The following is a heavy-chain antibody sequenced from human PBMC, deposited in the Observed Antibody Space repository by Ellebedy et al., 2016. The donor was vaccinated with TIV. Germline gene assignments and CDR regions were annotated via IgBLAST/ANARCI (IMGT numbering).Heavy chain of an antibody. CDR3: ARDGSAYCGGDCYREGYYGMDV. V-gene: IGHV1-18*01. CDR1: GYTFTSYG. D-gene: IGHD2-21*02. CDR2: ISAYNGNT. J-gene: IGHJ6*02. Sequence: ASVKVSCKASGYTFTSYGISWVRQAPGQGLEWMGWISAYNGNTNYAQKFQGRVTITADESTSTAYMELSSLRSEDTAVYYCARDGSAYCGGDCYREGYYGMDVWGQGTTVTVSS.